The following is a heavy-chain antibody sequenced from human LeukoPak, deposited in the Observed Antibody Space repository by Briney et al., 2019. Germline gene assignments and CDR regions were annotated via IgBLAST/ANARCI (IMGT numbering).Heavy chain of an antibody. D-gene: IGHD6-19*01. CDR2: ISGSAGTT. Sequence: GGSLRLSCAVSGFTFSNYAMSWVRQAPGKGLEWVSTISGSAGTTFNADSVKGRFTISRDNAKNSLYLQMNSLRAEDTALCYCAKDFSSRGYRGGPAVAGTYFDYWGQGTLVTVSS. J-gene: IGHJ4*02. CDR3: AKDFSSRGYRGGPAVAGTYFDY. CDR1: GFTFSNYA. V-gene: IGHV3-23*01.